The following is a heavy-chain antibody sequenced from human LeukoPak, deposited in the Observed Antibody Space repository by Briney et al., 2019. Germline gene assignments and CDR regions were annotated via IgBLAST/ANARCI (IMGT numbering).Heavy chain of an antibody. V-gene: IGHV5-51*01. D-gene: IGHD2-21*02. CDR1: GYSFTSYW. Sequence: GESLKISCKGSGYSFTSYWIGWVRQMPGKGLEWMGIIYPGDSDTRYSPSFQGQVTISADKSISTAYLQWSSLKASDTAMYYCARSSDCGGDCLNWFDPWGQGTLVTVS. CDR3: ARSSDCGGDCLNWFDP. J-gene: IGHJ5*02. CDR2: IYPGDSDT.